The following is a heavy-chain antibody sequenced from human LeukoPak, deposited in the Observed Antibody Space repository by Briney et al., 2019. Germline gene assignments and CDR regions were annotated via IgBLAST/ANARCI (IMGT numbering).Heavy chain of an antibody. CDR2: ITSSSSYV. CDR3: ARVRDSSSWTYYYYMDV. J-gene: IGHJ6*03. CDR1: GFTFSSYN. V-gene: IGHV3-21*04. Sequence: GGSLRLSCEASGFTFSSYNMNWVRQAPGKRLEWVSSITSSSSYVFYADSVKGRFTISRDNAKNSLYLQMNSLRAEDTALYYCARVRDSSSWTYYYYMDVWGKGTTVTVSS. D-gene: IGHD6-13*01.